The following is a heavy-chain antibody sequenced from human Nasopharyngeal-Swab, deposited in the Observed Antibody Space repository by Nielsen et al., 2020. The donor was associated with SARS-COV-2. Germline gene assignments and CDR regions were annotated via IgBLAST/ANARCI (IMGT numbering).Heavy chain of an antibody. CDR2: ISGSGGST. CDR1: GFTFSSYA. CDR3: AKDWSGTDAGGWFDP. V-gene: IGHV3-23*01. Sequence: GESLKISCAASGFTFSSYAMSWVRQAPGTGLEWVSAISGSGGSTYYADSVKGRFTISRDNSKNTLYLQMNSLRAEDTAVYYCAKDWSGTDAGGWFDPWGQGTLVTVSS. J-gene: IGHJ5*02. D-gene: IGHD1-1*01.